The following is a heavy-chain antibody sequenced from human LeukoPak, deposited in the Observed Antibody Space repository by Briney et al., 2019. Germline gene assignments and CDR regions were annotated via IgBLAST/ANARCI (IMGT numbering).Heavy chain of an antibody. J-gene: IGHJ2*01. D-gene: IGHD4-11*01. CDR3: ARLQGSFWYFDL. CDR2: INNDASSA. Sequence: PVGSLRLSCAASGFTFSSSWMHWVRQTPGKGLVWVSHINNDASSATYADSVKGRFTISRDNAKNTLYLQMNSLRAEDTAVYYCARLQGSFWYFDLWGLGTLVTVSS. V-gene: IGHV3-74*01. CDR1: GFTFSSSW.